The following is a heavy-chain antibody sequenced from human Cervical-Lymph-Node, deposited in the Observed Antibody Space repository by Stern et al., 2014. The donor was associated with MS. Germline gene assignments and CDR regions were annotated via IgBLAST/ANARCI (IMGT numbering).Heavy chain of an antibody. CDR1: GFTFSDHY. J-gene: IGHJ4*02. D-gene: IGHD5-12*01. Sequence: VQLVESGGGLVKPGGSLRLSCAASGFTFSDHYMSWIRPAPGQGLEWASYISATGLTVFYADSVKGRFTISRDNVKKSLYLQMNSLRTEDTAVYYCARDGGDSGYDSSDYWGQGTLVTVSS. CDR2: ISATGLTV. CDR3: ARDGGDSGYDSSDY. V-gene: IGHV3-11*01.